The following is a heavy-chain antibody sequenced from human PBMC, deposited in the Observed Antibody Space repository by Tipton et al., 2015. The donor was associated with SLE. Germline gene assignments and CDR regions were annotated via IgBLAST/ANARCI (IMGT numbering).Heavy chain of an antibody. Sequence: SLRLSCAASGFIFSDYWMSWVRQAPGEGLEWLAKIRQDGSEKDYLDSVKGRFTISRDNSQKSVYLQMNSLRADDTAVYYCVKDKRQAWDNYYYGMDVWGHGTTVTVSS. J-gene: IGHJ6*02. CDR3: VKDKRQAWDNYYYGMDV. CDR1: GFIFSDYW. D-gene: IGHD1-26*01. V-gene: IGHV3-7*01. CDR2: IRQDGSEK.